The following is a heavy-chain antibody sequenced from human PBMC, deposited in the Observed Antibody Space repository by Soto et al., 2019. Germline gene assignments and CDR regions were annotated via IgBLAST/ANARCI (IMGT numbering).Heavy chain of an antibody. CDR2: IRAYNGNT. CDR1: GHTFSSYG. V-gene: IGHV1-18*01. J-gene: IGHJ4*02. D-gene: IGHD2-15*01. CDR3: ARALYCSGGSCYFDH. Sequence: QVQLVQPGAELVKPGASVRVSCKTSGHTFSSYGFTWVRQAPGQGLEWMGWIRAYNGNTNYAQKFQSRVTVTTDTSTSTAYMELRSLISDDTAVYYCARALYCSGGSCYFDHWGQGTLVTVSS.